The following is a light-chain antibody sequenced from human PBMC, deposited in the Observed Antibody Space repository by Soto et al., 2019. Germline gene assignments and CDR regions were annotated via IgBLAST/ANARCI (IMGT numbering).Light chain of an antibody. J-gene: IGLJ1*01. CDR1: SSNIGAGYD. Sequence: QSVLTQPPSVSWAPGQRVTISCTGSSSNIGAGYDVHWYQQFPGTAPKLLIYGNSNRPSGVPDRFSGSKSGTSASLAITGLQAEDEADYYCQSYDNSLSGSYVFGTGTKLTVL. CDR2: GNS. CDR3: QSYDNSLSGSYV. V-gene: IGLV1-40*01.